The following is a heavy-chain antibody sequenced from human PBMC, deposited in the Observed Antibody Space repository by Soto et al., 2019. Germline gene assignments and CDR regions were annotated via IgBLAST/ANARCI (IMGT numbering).Heavy chain of an antibody. Sequence: SETLSLTCTVSGGSISSYYWSWIRQPPGKGLEWIGYIYYSGSTNYNPSLKSRVTISVDTSKNQFSLKLSSLRSEDTAVYYCAMHYYDSSGYDYWGQGTLVTVSS. D-gene: IGHD3-22*01. CDR3: AMHYYDSSGYDY. V-gene: IGHV4-59*01. CDR2: IYYSGST. J-gene: IGHJ4*02. CDR1: GGSISSYY.